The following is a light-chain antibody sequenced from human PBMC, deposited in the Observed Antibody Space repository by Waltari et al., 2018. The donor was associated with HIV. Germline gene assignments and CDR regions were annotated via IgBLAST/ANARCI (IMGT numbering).Light chain of an antibody. Sequence: SPSSLSASVGDRVTITCRASQNIISSLNWYQQKPGKAPKLLIYAASNLPSGVPSRFSGSGSGTNFALTISSLHPEDFATYFCQQSHTTPRTFGQGTKLEIK. CDR2: AAS. J-gene: IGKJ1*01. CDR3: QQSHTTPRT. CDR1: QNIISS. V-gene: IGKV1-39*01.